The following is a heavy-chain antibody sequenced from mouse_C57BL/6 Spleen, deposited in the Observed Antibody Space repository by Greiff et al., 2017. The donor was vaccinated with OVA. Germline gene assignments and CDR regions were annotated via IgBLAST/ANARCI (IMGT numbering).Heavy chain of an antibody. Sequence: VKLMESGAELVRPGTSVKVSCKASGYAFTNYLIEWVKQRPGQGLEWIGVINPGSGGTNYNEKFKGKATLTADKSSSTAYMQLSSLTSEDSAVYFCARGGFGTTVVFPVWGTGTTVTVSS. D-gene: IGHD1-1*01. CDR3: ARGGFGTTVVFPV. J-gene: IGHJ1*03. CDR1: GYAFTNYL. V-gene: IGHV1-54*01. CDR2: INPGSGGT.